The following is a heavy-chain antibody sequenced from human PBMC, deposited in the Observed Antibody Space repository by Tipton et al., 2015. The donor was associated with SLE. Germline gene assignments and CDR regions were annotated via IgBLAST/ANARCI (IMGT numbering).Heavy chain of an antibody. CDR1: GFTFSSYA. D-gene: IGHD6-6*01. CDR3: AKGRIAAWYFDL. CDR2: ISSNGGST. Sequence: GSLRLSCAASGFTFSSYAMHWVRQAPGKGLEYVSAISSNGGSTYYADSVKGRFTISRDNSKNTLYLQMNSLRAEDTAVYYCAKGRIAAWYFDLWGRGNLVTVSS. J-gene: IGHJ2*01. V-gene: IGHV3-64*02.